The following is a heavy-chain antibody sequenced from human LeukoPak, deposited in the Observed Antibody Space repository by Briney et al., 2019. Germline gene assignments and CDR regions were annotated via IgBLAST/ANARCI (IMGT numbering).Heavy chain of an antibody. CDR3: AKDRRGVTMIVVVRKGWYFDL. Sequence: PGGSLRLSCAASGFTFSSYDMSWVRQAPGKGLEWVSAISGSGGSTYYADSVKGRFTISRDNSKNTLYLQMNSLRAEDTAVYYCAKDRRGVTMIVVVRKGWYFDLWGRGTLVTVSS. J-gene: IGHJ2*01. CDR2: ISGSGGST. V-gene: IGHV3-23*01. D-gene: IGHD3-22*01. CDR1: GFTFSSYD.